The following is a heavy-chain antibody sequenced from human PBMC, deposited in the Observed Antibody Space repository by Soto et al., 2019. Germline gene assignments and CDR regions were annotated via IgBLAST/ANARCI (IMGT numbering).Heavy chain of an antibody. Sequence: EVQLVESGGGLVQPGGSLRLSCAASGFTVSSNYMSWVRQAPGKGLEWVSVIYSGGSTYYADSVKGRFTISRHNSKNTLYLQMNSLRAEDTAVYYCARDVRGVRTSDAFDIWGHGTMVTVSS. CDR3: ARDVRGVRTSDAFDI. V-gene: IGHV3-53*04. D-gene: IGHD2-8*02. J-gene: IGHJ3*02. CDR1: GFTVSSNY. CDR2: IYSGGST.